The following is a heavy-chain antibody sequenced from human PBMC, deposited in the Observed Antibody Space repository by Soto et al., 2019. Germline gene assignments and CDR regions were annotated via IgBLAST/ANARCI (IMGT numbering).Heavy chain of an antibody. D-gene: IGHD2-15*01. V-gene: IGHV3-30*18. J-gene: IGHJ6*02. CDR2: ISYDGSNK. CDR1: GFTFSSYV. CDR3: AKVAGGCSGGSCYSGDPYYYYYYGMDV. Sequence: PGGSLRLSCAASGFTFSSYVMHWVRQSPGKGLEWVAVISYDGSNKYYADSVKGRFTISRDNSKNTLYLQMNSLRAEDTAVYYCAKVAGGCSGGSCYSGDPYYYYYYGMDVWGQGTTVTVSS.